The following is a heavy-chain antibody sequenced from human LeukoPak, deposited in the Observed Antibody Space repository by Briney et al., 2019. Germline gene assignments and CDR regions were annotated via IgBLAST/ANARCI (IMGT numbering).Heavy chain of an antibody. CDR2: IYTSGST. J-gene: IGHJ5*02. CDR3: AREAQSGDYREGWFDP. V-gene: IGHV4-61*02. D-gene: IGHD4-17*01. CDR1: GGSISSGSYY. Sequence: PSETLSLTCTVSGGSISSGSYYWSWIRQPAGKGLEWIGRIYTSGSTNYNPSLKSRVTISVDTSKNQFSLKLSSVTAADTAVYYCAREAQSGDYREGWFDPWGQGTLVTVSS.